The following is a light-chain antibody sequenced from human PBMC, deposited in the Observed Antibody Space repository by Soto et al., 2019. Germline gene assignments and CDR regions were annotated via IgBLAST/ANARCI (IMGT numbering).Light chain of an antibody. Sequence: EIVLTQSPGTLSLSPGERATLSCRASQSVSSSYLAWYQQKPGQAPRLLIYGASSRATGLPDRFSGSGSGTDFTLTISRLEPEDFSVYYCQQYGSSWTFGQGTNVEIK. V-gene: IGKV3-20*01. J-gene: IGKJ1*01. CDR1: QSVSSSY. CDR2: GAS. CDR3: QQYGSSWT.